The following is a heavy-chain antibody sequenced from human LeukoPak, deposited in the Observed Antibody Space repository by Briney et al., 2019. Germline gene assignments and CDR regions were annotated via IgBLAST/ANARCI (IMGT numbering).Heavy chain of an antibody. CDR3: ERAAADAPAEYFQH. Sequence: SETLSLTCTVSAGSISSYYWSWIRQPPGKGLEWSVYIYYSGSTNYNPSLKSRATISVDTSKNQFSLKLSSVTAADTAVYYCERAAADAPAEYFQHWGQGTLVTVSS. CDR2: IYYSGST. V-gene: IGHV4-59*01. J-gene: IGHJ1*01. CDR1: AGSISSYY. D-gene: IGHD6-13*01.